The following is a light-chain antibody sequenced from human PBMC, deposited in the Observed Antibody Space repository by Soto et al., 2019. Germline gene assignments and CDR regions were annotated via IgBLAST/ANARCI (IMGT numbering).Light chain of an antibody. V-gene: IGLV1-40*01. CDR2: GNS. J-gene: IGLJ2*01. CDR3: QSYDSSLRGVV. CDR1: SSNIGAGYD. Sequence: QAVVTLPPSVSGAPGQRVTISCTGSSSNIGAGYDVHWYQQLPGTAPKLLIYGNSNRPSGVPDRFSGSKSGTSASLAITGLQAEDEADYYCQSYDSSLRGVVFGGGTKLTVL.